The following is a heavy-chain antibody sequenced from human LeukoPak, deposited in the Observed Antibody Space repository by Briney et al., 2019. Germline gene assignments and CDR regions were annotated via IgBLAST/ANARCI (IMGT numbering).Heavy chain of an antibody. J-gene: IGHJ6*03. CDR1: GGTFSSYA. Sequence: SVKVSCKASGGTFSSYAISWVRQAPGQGLEWMGGIIPTFGTANYAQKFQGRVTITADKSTSTAYMELSSLRSEDTAVYYCARVGYYGSGSSFASYMDVWGKGTTVTVSS. V-gene: IGHV1-69*06. CDR2: IIPTFGTA. D-gene: IGHD3-10*01. CDR3: ARVGYYGSGSSFASYMDV.